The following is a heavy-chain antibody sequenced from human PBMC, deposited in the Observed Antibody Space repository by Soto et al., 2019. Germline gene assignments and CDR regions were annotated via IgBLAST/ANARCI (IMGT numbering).Heavy chain of an antibody. J-gene: IGHJ4*02. CDR3: ARGGWGYCTNGVCSFDY. CDR2: IYYSGST. V-gene: IGHV4-59*01. Sequence: LETLSLTCTFSGCSISSYYWILIRQPPGKGLEWIGYIYYSGSTNYNPSLKSRVTISVDTSKNQFSLKLSSVTAADTAVYYCARGGWGYCTNGVCSFDYWGQGTPVTVSS. CDR1: GCSISSYY. D-gene: IGHD2-8*01.